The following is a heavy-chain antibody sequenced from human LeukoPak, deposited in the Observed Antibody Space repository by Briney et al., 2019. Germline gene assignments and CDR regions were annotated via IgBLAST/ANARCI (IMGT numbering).Heavy chain of an antibody. CDR3: ASRSNYDILTGPHGYAFDI. D-gene: IGHD3-9*01. CDR2: IIPILGIA. CDR1: GGTFSSYA. Sequence: GASVKVSCKASGGTFSSYAISWVRQAPGQGLEWMGRIIPILGIANYAQKFQGRVTITADKSTSTAYMELSSLRSEDTAVYYCASRSNYDILTGPHGYAFDIWGQGTMVTVSS. J-gene: IGHJ3*02. V-gene: IGHV1-69*04.